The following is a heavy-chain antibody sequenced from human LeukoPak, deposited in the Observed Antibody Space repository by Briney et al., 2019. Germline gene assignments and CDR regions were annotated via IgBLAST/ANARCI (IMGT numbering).Heavy chain of an antibody. CDR3: ATALLTGYALGF. D-gene: IGHD5-12*01. V-gene: IGHV1-24*01. CDR1: GYPLTELA. J-gene: IGHJ4*02. Sequence: VASVKVSCKVSGYPLTELAMHWVRQAPGEGPEWMGGFDPVSGELIYAQKLQGRFTMTEDTSTDTISMELTSLRSGDTAVYYCATALLTGYALGFWGQGTLVTVSS. CDR2: FDPVSGEL.